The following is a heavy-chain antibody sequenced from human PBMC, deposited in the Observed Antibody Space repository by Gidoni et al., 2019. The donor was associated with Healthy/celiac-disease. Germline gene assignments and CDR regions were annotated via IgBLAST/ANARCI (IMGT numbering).Heavy chain of an antibody. CDR3: ARGGYSSGWFARI. V-gene: IGHV4-59*08. CDR2: IYYSGSN. Sequence: QVQLLESGPGLVKPSETLSLIRAVSCGPISSYYWSWIRQPPGKGLEWIGYIYYSGSNHYNPSLKSRVTISVDTSKNQFSLKLSSVTAADTAVYYCARGGYSSGWFARIWGQGTMVTVSS. CDR1: CGPISSYY. J-gene: IGHJ3*02. D-gene: IGHD6-19*01.